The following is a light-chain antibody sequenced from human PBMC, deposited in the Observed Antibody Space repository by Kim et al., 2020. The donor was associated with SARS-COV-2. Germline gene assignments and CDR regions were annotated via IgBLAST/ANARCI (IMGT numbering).Light chain of an antibody. Sequence: SYELTQPPSVSVSPGQTASISCSGDKLGDKYVCWYQQKPGQSPVLLIYEDTKRPSGIPVRFSGSYSGNTDTLTISGTQAMDEADYYCQAWDSNTWVFGGG. CDR2: EDT. J-gene: IGLJ3*02. CDR3: QAWDSNTWV. V-gene: IGLV3-1*01. CDR1: KLGDKY.